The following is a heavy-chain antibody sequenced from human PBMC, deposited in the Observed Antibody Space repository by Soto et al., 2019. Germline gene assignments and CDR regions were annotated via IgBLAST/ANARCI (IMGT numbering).Heavy chain of an antibody. D-gene: IGHD6-19*01. CDR2: IYYSGST. CDR1: GGSISSYY. J-gene: IGHJ6*02. CDR3: ARDSLASGWRRDYYYYGMGV. V-gene: IGHV4-59*01. Sequence: SETLSLTCTVSGGSISSYYWSWIRQPPGKGLEWIGYIYYSGSTNYNPSLKSRVTISVDTSKNQFSLKLSSVTAADTAVYYCARDSLASGWRRDYYYYGMGVWGQGTTVTVS.